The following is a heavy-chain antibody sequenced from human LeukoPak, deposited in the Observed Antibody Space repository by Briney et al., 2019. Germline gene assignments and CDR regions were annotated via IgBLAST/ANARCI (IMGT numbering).Heavy chain of an antibody. CDR1: GGTFSSYA. Sequence: GSSVKVSCKASGGTFSSYAISWVRQAPGQGLEWMGGIIPIFGTANYAQKFQGRVTITADESTSTAYMELSSLRSEDTAVYYCATPFTSRRSPLVVPASGTYYMDVWGKGTTVTVSS. CDR3: ATPFTSRRSPLVVPASGTYYMDV. J-gene: IGHJ6*03. V-gene: IGHV1-69*01. CDR2: IIPIFGTA. D-gene: IGHD2-2*01.